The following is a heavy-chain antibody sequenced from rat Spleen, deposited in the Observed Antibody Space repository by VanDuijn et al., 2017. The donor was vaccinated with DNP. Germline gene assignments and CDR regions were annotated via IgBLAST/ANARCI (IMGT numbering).Heavy chain of an antibody. V-gene: IGHV4-2*01. Sequence: EVQLVESGGGLVQPGRSLKLSCAASGFNFNDYWMGWVRQAPGKGLEWIGEINKDSSAKNYSPSLKDKFTISRDNAQNTLYLQMSTVGSEDTAIYFCERGPNYGVHVDFLDYWGQGVMVTVSS. CDR1: GFNFNDYW. CDR3: ERGPNYGVHVDFLDY. D-gene: IGHD1-11*01. J-gene: IGHJ2*01. CDR2: INKDSSAK.